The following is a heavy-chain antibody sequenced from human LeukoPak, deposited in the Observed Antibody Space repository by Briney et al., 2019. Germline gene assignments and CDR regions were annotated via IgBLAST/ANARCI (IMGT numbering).Heavy chain of an antibody. D-gene: IGHD5-24*01. J-gene: IGHJ4*02. Sequence: SETLSLTCTVSDGSNSNYYWTWIRQPAGKGLEWIGRIYTSGNTNYNPSLKSRVTMSIDTSKNQFSLQLNSVTAADTAVYYCARIPGRWLQLPFFDYWGQGTLVTVSS. CDR2: IYTSGNT. CDR3: ARIPGRWLQLPFFDY. CDR1: DGSNSNYY. V-gene: IGHV4-4*07.